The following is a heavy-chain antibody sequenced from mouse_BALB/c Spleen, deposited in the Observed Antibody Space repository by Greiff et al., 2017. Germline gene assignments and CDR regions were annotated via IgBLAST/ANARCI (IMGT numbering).Heavy chain of an antibody. CDR2: ISSGSSTI. CDR3: ARGDSAWAMDY. D-gene: IGHD1-2*01. CDR1: GFTFSSFG. Sequence: EVNLVESGGGLVQPGGSRKLSCAASGFTFSSFGMHWVRQAPEKGLEWVAYISSGSSTIYYADTVKGRFTISRDNPKNTLFLQMTSLRSEDTAMYYCARGDSAWAMDYWGQGTSVTVSS. V-gene: IGHV5-17*02. J-gene: IGHJ4*01.